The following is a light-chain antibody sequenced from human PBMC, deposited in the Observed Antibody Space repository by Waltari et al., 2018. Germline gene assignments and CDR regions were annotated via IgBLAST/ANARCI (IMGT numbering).Light chain of an antibody. Sequence: QTVVTQEPAFSVSPGGTVTLTCGLNSGSVSTTYYPSWYQQTPGQAPRTLIYNTNMRSSGCPDRFSGSILGDKAALTITGAQADDECDYYCALYMGRGIRVFGGGTKLTVL. CDR2: NTN. V-gene: IGLV8-61*01. CDR3: ALYMGRGIRV. J-gene: IGLJ2*01. CDR1: SGSVSTTYY.